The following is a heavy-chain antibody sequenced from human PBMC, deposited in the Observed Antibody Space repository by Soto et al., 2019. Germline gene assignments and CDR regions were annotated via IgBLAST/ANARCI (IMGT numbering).Heavy chain of an antibody. V-gene: IGHV4-30-4*01. Sequence: QVQLQESGPGLVKPSQTLSLTCTVSGGSISSGDYYWSWIRQPPGKGLEWIGYIYYSGSTYHNPSLKSRVTISVDTSKNQFSLKLSSVTAADTAVYYCARAYCSGGSCYWYTNWFDPWGQGTLVTVSS. CDR1: GGSISSGDYY. CDR2: IYYSGST. D-gene: IGHD2-15*01. J-gene: IGHJ5*02. CDR3: ARAYCSGGSCYWYTNWFDP.